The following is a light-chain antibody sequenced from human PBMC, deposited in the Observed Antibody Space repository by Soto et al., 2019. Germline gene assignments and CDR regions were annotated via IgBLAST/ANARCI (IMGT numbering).Light chain of an antibody. J-gene: IGLJ3*02. Sequence: QSVLTQPPSASGTPGQRVTISCSGTNSNIGSKTVSWYQQLPGTAPKLLIHSDNQRPSGVPDRFSGSKSGTSASLAISGLQSEDEADYHCAAWDDGLNGWVFGGGTQLTVL. CDR1: NSNIGSKT. V-gene: IGLV1-44*01. CDR2: SDN. CDR3: AAWDDGLNGWV.